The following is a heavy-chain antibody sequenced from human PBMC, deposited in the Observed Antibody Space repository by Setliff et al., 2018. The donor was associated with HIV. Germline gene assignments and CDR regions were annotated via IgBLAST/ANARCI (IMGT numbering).Heavy chain of an antibody. V-gene: IGHV4-39*01. Sequence: PSQTLPLTCTVYGGSISSRSYYWGWIRQPPGKGLEWIGSIYYSGSTYYNPSLKSRVTISVNTSKNQFSLNLSSVTAADTAVYYCARAHLYSSSKSNAFDYWGQGTLVTVSS. CDR3: ARAHLYSSSKSNAFDY. CDR1: GGSISSRSYY. J-gene: IGHJ4*02. D-gene: IGHD6-6*01. CDR2: IYYSGST.